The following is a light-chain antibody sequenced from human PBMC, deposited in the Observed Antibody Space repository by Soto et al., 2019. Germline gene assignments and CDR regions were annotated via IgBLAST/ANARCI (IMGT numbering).Light chain of an antibody. Sequence: VLTQSPGTLSLSPGERATLSCRASQSVSSNYLAWYQQKPGQAPRLLIYGASSRATGIPDRFSGSGSGTDFTLTISRLEPEDFAVYYCQQYGSSLTWTFGQGTKVEIK. J-gene: IGKJ1*01. CDR2: GAS. CDR3: QQYGSSLTWT. CDR1: QSVSSNY. V-gene: IGKV3-20*01.